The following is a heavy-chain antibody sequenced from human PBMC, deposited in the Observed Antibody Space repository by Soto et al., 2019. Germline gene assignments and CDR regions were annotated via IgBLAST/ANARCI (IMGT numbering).Heavy chain of an antibody. CDR1: GFTFSSYG. D-gene: IGHD4-4*01. V-gene: IGHV3-33*01. J-gene: IGHJ4*02. Sequence: PGGSLRLSCAASGFTFSSYGMHWVRQAPGKGLEWVAVIWYDGSNKYYADSVKGRFTISRDNSKNTLYLQMNSLRAEDTAVYYCARDPTVAGPYYFDYWGQGTLVTVSS. CDR3: ARDPTVAGPYYFDY. CDR2: IWYDGSNK.